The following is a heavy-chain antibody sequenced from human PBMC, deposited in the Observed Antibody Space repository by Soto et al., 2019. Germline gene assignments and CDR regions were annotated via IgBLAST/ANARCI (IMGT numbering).Heavy chain of an antibody. Sequence: QITLKESGPTLVKPTQTLTLTCTSSGFSLSTSGVGVGWIRQPPGKALEWLALIYWDDDKRYSPSLKSRLTITKDSSKNRVVLTMTNMNPVDTATHYCAHRQTYCGGDCYSGFDYWGQVTLVTVSS. J-gene: IGHJ4*02. CDR1: GFSLSTSGVG. CDR3: AHRQTYCGGDCYSGFDY. V-gene: IGHV2-5*02. D-gene: IGHD2-21*02. CDR2: IYWDDDK.